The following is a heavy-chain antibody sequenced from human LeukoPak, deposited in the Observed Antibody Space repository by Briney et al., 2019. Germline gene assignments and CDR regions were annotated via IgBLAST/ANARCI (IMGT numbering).Heavy chain of an antibody. Sequence: ASVKVSCKASGGTFSSYAISWVRQAPGQGLEWMGWISAYNGNTNYAQKLQGRVTMTTDTSTSTAYMELRSLRSDDTAVYYCARDVPPSTVTTGMWFDPWGQGTLVTVSS. V-gene: IGHV1-18*01. CDR2: ISAYNGNT. J-gene: IGHJ5*02. D-gene: IGHD4-17*01. CDR1: GGTFSSYA. CDR3: ARDVPPSTVTTGMWFDP.